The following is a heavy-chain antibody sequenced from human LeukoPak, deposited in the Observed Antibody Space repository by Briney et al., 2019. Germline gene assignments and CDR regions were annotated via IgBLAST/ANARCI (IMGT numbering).Heavy chain of an antibody. D-gene: IGHD5-12*01. Sequence: MSGGSLRLSCEASGFTFSTYNMNWVRQAPGKRLEWVSSITSSSSYAFYADSVKGRFTISRDNAKSSLYLQMNNLRAEDTAVYYCARDPYSGHYGNDYYYYMDVWGKGTTVTISS. CDR3: ARDPYSGHYGNDYYYYMDV. CDR1: GFTFSTYN. J-gene: IGHJ6*03. V-gene: IGHV3-21*01. CDR2: ITSSSSYA.